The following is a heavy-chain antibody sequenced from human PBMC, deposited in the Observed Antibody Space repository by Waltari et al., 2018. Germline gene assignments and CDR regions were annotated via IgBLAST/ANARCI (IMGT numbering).Heavy chain of an antibody. CDR1: GGSLTGYY. Sequence: QVQLQQWGAGLLKPSETLSLTCAVSGGSLTGYYWTWIRQPPGKGLEWIGEINHSGSTNYKSSLKSRVTISVDTSKSQFSLKLTSVTAADTAVYYCVRVWSTSTWFGRLDRLDPWGQGTLVTVHS. J-gene: IGHJ5*02. V-gene: IGHV4-34*01. D-gene: IGHD3-10*01. CDR3: VRVWSTSTWFGRLDRLDP. CDR2: INHSGST.